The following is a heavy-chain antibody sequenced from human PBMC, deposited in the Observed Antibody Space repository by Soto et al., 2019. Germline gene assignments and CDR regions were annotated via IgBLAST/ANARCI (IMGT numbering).Heavy chain of an antibody. CDR1: GFTFSSYA. CDR2: ISGSGGST. V-gene: IGHV3-23*01. J-gene: IGHJ5*02. D-gene: IGHD6-13*01. CDR3: AKCPSPIAAAVNNWFDP. Sequence: EVQLLESGGGLVQPGGSLRLSCAASGFTFSSYAMSWVRQAPGKGLEWVSAISGSGGSTYYADSVKGRFTISRDNSKNTLYLQMNSLRAEDTAVYYCAKCPSPIAAAVNNWFDPWGQGTLVTVSS.